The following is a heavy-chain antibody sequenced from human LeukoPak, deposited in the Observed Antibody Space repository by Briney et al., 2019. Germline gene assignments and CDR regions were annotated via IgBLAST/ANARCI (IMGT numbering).Heavy chain of an antibody. CDR1: GFTFSSYA. D-gene: IGHD3-22*01. CDR2: ISGSGGST. J-gene: IGHJ1*01. Sequence: PGGSLRLSCAASGFTFSSYAMNWVRQAPGKGLEWVSAISGSGGSTYYADSVKGRFTISRDNSKNTLYLQMNSLRAEDTAVYYCAKEISHTMIVVVTPEYLQHWGQGTLVTVSS. V-gene: IGHV3-23*01. CDR3: AKEISHTMIVVVTPEYLQH.